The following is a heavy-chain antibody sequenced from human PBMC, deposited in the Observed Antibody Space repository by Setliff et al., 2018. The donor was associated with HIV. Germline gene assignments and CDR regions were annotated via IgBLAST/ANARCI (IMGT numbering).Heavy chain of an antibody. V-gene: IGHV4-61*09. Sequence: SETLSLTCSVPGGSVNSGNHHWAWIRQPAGKGLEWIGHIYTSGSPHYKSSLTSRLTISLDTSRNQFSLKLTSVTAADSATYYCARWVYNSAWSLDYWGQGTLVTVSS. CDR1: GGSVNSGNHH. CDR2: IYTSGSP. D-gene: IGHD6-19*01. CDR3: ARWVYNSAWSLDY. J-gene: IGHJ4*02.